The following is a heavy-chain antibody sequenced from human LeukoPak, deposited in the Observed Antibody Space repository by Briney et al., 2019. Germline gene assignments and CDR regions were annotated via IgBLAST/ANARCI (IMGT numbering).Heavy chain of an antibody. CDR2: ISYDGSDK. CDR1: GFTFSSYA. Sequence: GRSLRLSCAASGFTFSSYAIHWVRQAPGKGPEWVAVISYDGSDKYYADSVKGRFTISRDNSKNTVYLQMNSLRAEDAAVYYCARDLRTTVTTWFFGYWGQGTLVTVSS. V-gene: IGHV3-30-3*01. CDR3: ARDLRTTVTTWFFGY. D-gene: IGHD4-17*01. J-gene: IGHJ4*02.